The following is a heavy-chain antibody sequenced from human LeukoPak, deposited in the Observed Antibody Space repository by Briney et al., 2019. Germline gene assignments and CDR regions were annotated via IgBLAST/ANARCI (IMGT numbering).Heavy chain of an antibody. J-gene: IGHJ4*02. CDR1: GGSISSGSYY. Sequence: SETLSLTCTVSGGSISSGSYYWSWIRQPAGKGLEWIGRIYTSGSTNYNPSLKSQVTISVDTSKNQFSLKLSSVTVADTAVYYCARVIRNSSGWYFDYWGQGTLVTVSS. CDR2: IYTSGST. D-gene: IGHD6-19*01. V-gene: IGHV4-61*02. CDR3: ARVIRNSSGWYFDY.